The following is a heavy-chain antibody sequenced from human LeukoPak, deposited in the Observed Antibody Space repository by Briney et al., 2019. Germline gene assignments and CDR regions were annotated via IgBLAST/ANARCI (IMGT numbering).Heavy chain of an antibody. CDR1: GGSISSSSYY. J-gene: IGHJ4*02. CDR3: ARHKGGAVAMIDY. CDR2: IYYSGST. V-gene: IGHV4-39*01. Sequence: SETLSLTCTVSGGSISSSSYYWGWIRQPPGRGLEWIESIYYSGSTYYNPSLKSRVTISVDTSKNQFSLKLSSVTAADPAVYYCARHKGGAVAMIDYWGQGTLVTVSS. D-gene: IGHD6-19*01.